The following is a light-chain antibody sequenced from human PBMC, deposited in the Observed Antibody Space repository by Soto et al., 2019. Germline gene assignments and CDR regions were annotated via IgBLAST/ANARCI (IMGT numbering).Light chain of an antibody. CDR3: ADWDERLNGSYV. CDR1: SSNIGTNT. Sequence: QSVLTQPPSASGIPGQRVTISCSGSSSNIGTNTVNWYQQLPGTAPKLLIYSTNQRPSGVPDRFSGSKSGTSASLAISGLQSEDEADYYCADWDERLNGSYVFGTGTKVTGL. V-gene: IGLV1-44*01. J-gene: IGLJ1*01. CDR2: STN.